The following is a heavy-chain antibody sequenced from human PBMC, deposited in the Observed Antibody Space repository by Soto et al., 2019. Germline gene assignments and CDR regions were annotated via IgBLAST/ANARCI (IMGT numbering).Heavy chain of an antibody. D-gene: IGHD6-13*01. J-gene: IGHJ4*02. CDR3: AKDIAAAGRKSVYFDY. V-gene: IGHV3-23*01. Sequence: EVQLLESGGGLVQPGGSLRLSCAASGFTFSSYAMSWVRQAPGKGLEWVSAISGSGGSTYYADSVKGRFTISRDNSKNTLYLQMNSLRVEDTAVYYCAKDIAAAGRKSVYFDYWGQGTLVTVSS. CDR2: ISGSGGST. CDR1: GFTFSSYA.